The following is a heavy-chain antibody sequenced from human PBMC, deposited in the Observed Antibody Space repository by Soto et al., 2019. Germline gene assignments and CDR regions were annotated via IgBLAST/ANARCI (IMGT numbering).Heavy chain of an antibody. CDR1: GFAFNNYG. V-gene: IGHV3-21*01. Sequence: PGGSLRICCTVSGFAFNNYGINWVRQAPGKGLEWVSSISKSDYTYYSDSVKGRFTISRDNAKNSVSLQMNTLRVEDTAVYYCARGDSIIIPAVSDFWGQGTLVTVSS. D-gene: IGHD2-2*01. CDR3: ARGDSIIIPAVSDF. CDR2: ISKSDYT. J-gene: IGHJ4*02.